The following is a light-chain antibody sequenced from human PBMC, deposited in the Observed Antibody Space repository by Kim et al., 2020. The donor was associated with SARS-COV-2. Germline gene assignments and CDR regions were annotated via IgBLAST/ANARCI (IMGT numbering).Light chain of an antibody. CDR3: NSRESSTNHLV. Sequence: SSELTQDPAVSVALGQTVRITCQGDSLRSYYASWYQQKPGQAPVVVIYGKSNRLSGIPDRFSGSNSGDTASLTITGAQAEDEADYYCNSRESSTNHLVFG. CDR1: SLRSYY. CDR2: GKS. V-gene: IGLV3-19*01. J-gene: IGLJ2*01.